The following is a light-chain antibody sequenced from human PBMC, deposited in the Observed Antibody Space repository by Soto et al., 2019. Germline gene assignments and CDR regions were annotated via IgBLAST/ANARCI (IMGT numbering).Light chain of an antibody. V-gene: IGLV2-14*03. CDR2: DVT. J-gene: IGLJ3*02. CDR1: GNDSSDYRF. CDR3: FSYSSDQIAM. Sequence: QSVLTQPASVSVSPGQSITISCSGAGNDSSDYRFVSWYQQHPGNAPRLLIFDVTNRPSGVSDRFSGAKSGDTASLTISGLQAQDEADYFCFSYSSDQIAMFGGGTKLTVL.